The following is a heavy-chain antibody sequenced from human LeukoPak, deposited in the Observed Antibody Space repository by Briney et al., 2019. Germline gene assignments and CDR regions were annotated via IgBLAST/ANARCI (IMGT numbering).Heavy chain of an antibody. Sequence: SQTLSLTCAISGDSVSRKNIAWNWIRQSPSRGLEWLGRTYYKSQWYYDYAPSVRSRITINPDTSKNQFSLQLNSVSPEDTAVYYCARGRDVVVVSAADFDYWGQGILVTVSS. CDR2: TYYKSQWYY. CDR3: ARGRDVVVVSAADFDY. CDR1: GDSVSRKNIA. J-gene: IGHJ4*02. D-gene: IGHD2-2*01. V-gene: IGHV6-1*01.